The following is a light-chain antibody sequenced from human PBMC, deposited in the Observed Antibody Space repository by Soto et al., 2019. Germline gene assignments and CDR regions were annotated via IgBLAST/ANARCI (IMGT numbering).Light chain of an antibody. CDR1: KDIKNY. J-gene: IGKJ1*01. CDR2: APS. V-gene: IGKV1-33*01. Sequence: DIQMTQSPSSLSASVGDRVTITCQASKDIKNYLNWYQQKPGKAPKLLIYAPSILETGVPSRFSGSGSGTDFTFTISSLQPEDIATYYCQHYDDLPWTFGQGTKVAIK. CDR3: QHYDDLPWT.